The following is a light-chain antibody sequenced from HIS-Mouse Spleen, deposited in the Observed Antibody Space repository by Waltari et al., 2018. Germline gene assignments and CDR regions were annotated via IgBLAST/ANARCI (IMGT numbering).Light chain of an antibody. V-gene: IGLV3-10*01. CDR2: ADS. CDR3: YSTDSSGNHRV. J-gene: IGLJ2*01. CDR1: AFPKKY. Sequence: ELTQPPSVSVSPGQTARTTRPGGAFPKKYDYWYQQKSGQAPVLVIYADSKRPSGIPERFSGSSSGTMATLTISGAQVEDEADYYCYSTDSSGNHRVFGGGTKLTVL.